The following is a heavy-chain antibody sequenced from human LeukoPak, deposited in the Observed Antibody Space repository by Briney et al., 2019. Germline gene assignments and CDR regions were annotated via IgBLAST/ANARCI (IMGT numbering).Heavy chain of an antibody. CDR1: GFTFSTYG. J-gene: IGHJ4*02. V-gene: IGHV3-23*01. CDR3: AKERGVSKPFDY. D-gene: IGHD2-8*02. CDR2: ISDNGERT. Sequence: TGGSLRLSCAVSGFTFSTYGMNWVRQAPGKGLEWVSAISDNGERTYYADSVKGRFTISRDSSKSTLYLQMNSLRAEDTAVYYCAKERGVSKPFDYWGQGTLVTVSS.